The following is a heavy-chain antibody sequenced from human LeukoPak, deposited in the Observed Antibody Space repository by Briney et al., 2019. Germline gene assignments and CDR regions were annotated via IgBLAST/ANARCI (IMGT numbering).Heavy chain of an antibody. CDR1: GFTFSSYS. CDR2: ISSSSSYI. V-gene: IGHV3-21*01. Sequence: KAGGSLRLSCAASGFTFSSYSMNWVRQAPGKGLEWVSSISSSSSYIYYADSVKGRFTISRDNAKNSLYLQMNSLRAEDTAVYYCARTYCSSTSSYNDYYYGMDVWGQGTTVTVSS. D-gene: IGHD2-2*02. J-gene: IGHJ6*02. CDR3: ARTYCSSTSSYNDYYYGMDV.